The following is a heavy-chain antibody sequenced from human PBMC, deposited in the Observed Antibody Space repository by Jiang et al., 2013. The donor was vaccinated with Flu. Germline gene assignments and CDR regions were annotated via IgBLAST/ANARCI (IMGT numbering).Heavy chain of an antibody. J-gene: IGHJ6*01. V-gene: IGHV1-46*01. D-gene: IGHD3-10*01. Sequence: SGAEVKKPGASVKVSCKASGYTFTSYYMHWVRQAPGQGLEWMGIINPSGGSTSYAQKFQGRVTMTRDTSTSTVYMELSSLRSEDTAVYYCASPNPSNSKRRTGEYYYGSGIDYYGMDV. CDR3: ASPNPSNSKRRTGEYYYGSGIDYYGMDV. CDR1: GYTFTSYY. CDR2: INPSGGST.